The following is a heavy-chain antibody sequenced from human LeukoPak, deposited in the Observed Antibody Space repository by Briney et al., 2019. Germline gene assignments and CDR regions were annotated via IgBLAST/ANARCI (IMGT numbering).Heavy chain of an antibody. V-gene: IGHV4-34*01. D-gene: IGHD3-10*01. J-gene: IGHJ4*02. CDR2: INHSGST. CDR1: GGSFSGYY. CDR3: ARGHGSGSYDY. Sequence: SETLSLTCAVYGGSFSGYYWSWIRQPPGKGLEWIGEINHSGSTNYNPSLKSRVTISADTSKNQFSLKLSSVTAADTAVYYCARGHGSGSYDYWGQGTLVTVSS.